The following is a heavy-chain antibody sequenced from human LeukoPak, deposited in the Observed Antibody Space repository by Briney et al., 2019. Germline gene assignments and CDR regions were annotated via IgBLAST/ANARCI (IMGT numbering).Heavy chain of an antibody. V-gene: IGHV3-74*01. CDR1: GFTFSDYW. CDR2: INSDGTSI. J-gene: IGHJ4*02. Sequence: GRSLRLSCAASGFTFSDYWMHWVRQAPGKGLVLVSRINSDGTSISYADSVKGRFTISRDNAKNTLYLQMNSLRAEDSAVYYCARDRWNFDYWGQGTLVTVSS. CDR3: ARDRWNFDY. D-gene: IGHD4-23*01.